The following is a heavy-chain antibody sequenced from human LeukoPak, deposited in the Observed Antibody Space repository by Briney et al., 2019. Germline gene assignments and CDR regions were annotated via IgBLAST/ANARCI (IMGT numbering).Heavy chain of an antibody. D-gene: IGHD6-13*01. J-gene: IGHJ1*01. CDR2: INARNGDT. Sequence: ASVKVSFKSSGYTFSGYYIHWVRQAPGRGLEWVGWINARNGDTNYAQKFQGRVILTRDTSITTYYMEVISLTSDDTAVYYCARASLASAGTRFWGQGTLVIVSS. V-gene: IGHV1-2*02. CDR3: ARASLASAGTRF. CDR1: GYTFSGYY.